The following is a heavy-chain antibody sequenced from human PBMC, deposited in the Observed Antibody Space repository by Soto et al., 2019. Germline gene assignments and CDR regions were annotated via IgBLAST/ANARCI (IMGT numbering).Heavy chain of an antibody. CDR3: ARLCYCDALDV. CDR2: SNGGNGFT. D-gene: IGHD3-22*01. Sequence: QVQLVQSGAEVRTPGASVKISCKASGYTFRSHGVQWVRQAPGQRLERVGGSNGGNGFTKDSQEFQDRVTITRDTAASTIFMELHSLTSDDTAVYYCARLCYCDALDVWGQVTTVTVSS. V-gene: IGHV1-3*02. CDR1: GYTFRSHG. J-gene: IGHJ6*02.